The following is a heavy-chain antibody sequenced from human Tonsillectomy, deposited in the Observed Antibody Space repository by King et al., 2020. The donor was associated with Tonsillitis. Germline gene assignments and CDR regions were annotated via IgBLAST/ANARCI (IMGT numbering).Heavy chain of an antibody. CDR1: GGSLSSSSYY. J-gene: IGHJ5*02. CDR3: VRPYSSGWYAWFDP. Sequence: QLQESGPGLVKPSETLSLTCTVSGGSLSSSSYYWGWIRQPPGKGLEWIGSIYYSGSTYYSPSLKSRVTISVDTSKNQFSLKLSSVTAADTAVYYCVRPYSSGWYAWFDPWGQGTQVTVSS. D-gene: IGHD6-19*01. CDR2: IYYSGST. V-gene: IGHV4-39*01.